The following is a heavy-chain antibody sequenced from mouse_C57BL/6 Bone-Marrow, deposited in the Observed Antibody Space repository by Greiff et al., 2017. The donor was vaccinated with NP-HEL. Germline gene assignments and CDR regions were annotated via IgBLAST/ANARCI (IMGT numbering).Heavy chain of an antibody. Sequence: QVQLQESGAELVKPGASVKLSCKASGYTFTEYTIHWVKQRPGQGLEWIGWFYPGSGSIKYNEKFKDKATLTADKSSSTVYMELSRLTSEDAAVYCGAGDGAWAWFAYWGQGTLVTVSA. CDR3: AGDGAWAWFAY. D-gene: IGHD4-1*01. J-gene: IGHJ3*01. CDR2: FYPGSGSI. CDR1: GYTFTEYT. V-gene: IGHV1-62-2*01.